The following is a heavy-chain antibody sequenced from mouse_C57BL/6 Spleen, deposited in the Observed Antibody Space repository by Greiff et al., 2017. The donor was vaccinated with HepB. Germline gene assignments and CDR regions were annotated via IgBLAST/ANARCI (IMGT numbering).Heavy chain of an antibody. J-gene: IGHJ4*01. CDR2: IYPGDGDT. CDR1: GYAFSSSW. CDR3: ARFITTARYAMDY. D-gene: IGHD1-1*01. V-gene: IGHV1-82*01. Sequence: QVQLQQSGPELVKPGASVKISCKASGYAFSSSWMNWVKQRPGKGLEWIGRIYPGDGDTNYNGKFKGKATLTADKSSSTAYMQLSSLTSEDSAVYFCARFITTARYAMDYWGQGTSVTVSS.